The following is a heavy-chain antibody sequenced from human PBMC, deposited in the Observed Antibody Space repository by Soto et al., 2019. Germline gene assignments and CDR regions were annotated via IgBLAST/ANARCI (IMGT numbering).Heavy chain of an antibody. J-gene: IGHJ6*02. CDR1: GGSISSYY. V-gene: IGHV4-59*01. Sequence: SETLSLTCTVSGGSISSYYWSWIRQPPGKGLEWIGYIYYSGSTNYNPSLKSRVTISVDTSKNQFSLKLSSVTAADTAVYYWARGHYDFWSGYYYYYYGMDVWGQGTTVTVSS. D-gene: IGHD3-3*01. CDR3: ARGHYDFWSGYYYYYYGMDV. CDR2: IYYSGST.